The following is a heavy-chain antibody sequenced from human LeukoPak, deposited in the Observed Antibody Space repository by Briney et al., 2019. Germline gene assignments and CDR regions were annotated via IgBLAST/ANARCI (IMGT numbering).Heavy chain of an antibody. CDR1: GFTFSSYG. CDR3: ARELYYYDSSGSTHFQDY. CDR2: IKQDGSEK. J-gene: IGHJ4*02. V-gene: IGHV3-7*01. Sequence: QPGRSLRLSCAASGFTFSSYGMHWVRQAPGKGLEWVANIKQDGSEKYYVDSVKGRFTISRDNAKNSLYLQMNSLRAEDTAVYYCARELYYYDSSGSTHFQDYWGQGTLVTVSS. D-gene: IGHD3-22*01.